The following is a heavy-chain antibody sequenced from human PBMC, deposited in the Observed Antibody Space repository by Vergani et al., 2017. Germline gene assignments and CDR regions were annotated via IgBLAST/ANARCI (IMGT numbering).Heavy chain of an antibody. Sequence: EVQLVESGGGLVQPGRSLRLSCAASGFTFDDYAMHWVRQAPGKGLDWVSGISWDSGNIGYADSVKGRFTISRDNAKNSLYLQMNSLRAEDTAVYYCARGYLERRDAFDIWGQGTMVTVSS. CDR3: ARGYLERRDAFDI. J-gene: IGHJ3*02. V-gene: IGHV3-9*01. CDR1: GFTFDDYA. D-gene: IGHD1-1*01. CDR2: ISWDSGNI.